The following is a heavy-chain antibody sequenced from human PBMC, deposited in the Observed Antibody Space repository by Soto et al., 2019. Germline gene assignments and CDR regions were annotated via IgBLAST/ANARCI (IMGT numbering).Heavy chain of an antibody. CDR3: ARTSSGHSNWFDP. Sequence: RASVKVSCKAPGGTFSSYAISWVRQAPGQGLEWMGGIIPISAKANYAQKFQGRVMITADESTSTAYMELNSLRSEDTAVYYCARTSSGHSNWFDPWGQGTLVTVSS. CDR2: IIPISAKA. D-gene: IGHD6-19*01. V-gene: IGHV1-69*13. CDR1: GGTFSSYA. J-gene: IGHJ5*02.